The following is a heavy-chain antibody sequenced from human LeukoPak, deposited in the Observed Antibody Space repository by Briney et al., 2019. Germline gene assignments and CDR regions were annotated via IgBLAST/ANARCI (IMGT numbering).Heavy chain of an antibody. CDR2: IREDGREQ. D-gene: IGHD1-26*01. CDR1: GFTFSSYW. Sequence: GGSLRLSCAASGFTFSSYWMSWVRQAPGKGLEWVANIREDGREQFYVDSVKGRFTISRDNAKNSLYLQMNSLRAEDTAVYYCAKWELYSGFYYIDYWGQGTLATVSS. V-gene: IGHV3-7*01. J-gene: IGHJ4*02. CDR3: AKWELYSGFYYIDY.